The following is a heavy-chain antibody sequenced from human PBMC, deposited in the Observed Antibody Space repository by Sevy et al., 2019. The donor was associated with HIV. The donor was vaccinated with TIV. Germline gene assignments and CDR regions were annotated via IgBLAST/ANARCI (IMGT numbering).Heavy chain of an antibody. J-gene: IGHJ1*01. CDR3: ARVEITIFVVVNEYFQH. V-gene: IGHV1-2*02. Sequence: ASVKVSCKASGYTFTGYYMHWVRQAPGQGLEWMGWINPNSGGTNYAQKFQGRVTMTRDTSISTAYMELSRLRSDDTAVYYCARVEITIFVVVNEYFQHWGQGTLVTVSS. CDR2: INPNSGGT. CDR1: GYTFTGYY. D-gene: IGHD3-3*01.